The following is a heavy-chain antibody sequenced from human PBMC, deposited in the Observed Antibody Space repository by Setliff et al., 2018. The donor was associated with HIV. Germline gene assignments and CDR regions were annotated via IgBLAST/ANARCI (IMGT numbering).Heavy chain of an antibody. Sequence: PSETLSLTCTVSGASVSSGGHYWSWIRQHPEKGLEWIGYIYYSEKTNYNPSLKSRVSISVDTSKNQFSLKLSSVTAADTAVYYCANFLNSGGWNPGYFEYWGQGTQVTSPQ. J-gene: IGHJ1*01. CDR2: IYYSEKT. D-gene: IGHD6-19*01. CDR3: ANFLNSGGWNPGYFEY. V-gene: IGHV4-31*02. CDR1: GASVSSGGHY.